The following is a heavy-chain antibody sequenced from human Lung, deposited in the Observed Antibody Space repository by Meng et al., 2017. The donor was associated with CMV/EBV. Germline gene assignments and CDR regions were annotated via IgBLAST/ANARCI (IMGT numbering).Heavy chain of an antibody. CDR2: INHSGIT. Sequence: GSLRLXCAVYGGSFSGYYWTWFRQPPGKGLEWIGEINHSGITNYNPSLKSPVTISVDTSKNQFSLKVSSVTAADTAVYYCARGNRGLDEVVRGGYYYYGLDVWXQGTIVTVSS. CDR3: ARGNRGLDEVVRGGYYYYGLDV. D-gene: IGHD3/OR15-3a*01. J-gene: IGHJ6*02. CDR1: GGSFSGYY. V-gene: IGHV4-34*01.